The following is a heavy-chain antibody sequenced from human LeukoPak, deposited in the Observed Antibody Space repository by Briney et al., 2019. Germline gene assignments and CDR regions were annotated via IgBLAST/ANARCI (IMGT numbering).Heavy chain of an antibody. J-gene: IGHJ3*02. CDR2: ISDSGSST. Sequence: PGGSLRLSCAASGFTFSTYAMSWVRQAPGKGLQWVSSISDSGSSTYYADSVKGRFTISRDNSKNTLYLQMNSLRAEDTAVYYCAKPSYYDSSAYAFDIWGQGTMVTVSS. CDR1: GFTFSTYA. D-gene: IGHD3-22*01. CDR3: AKPSYYDSSAYAFDI. V-gene: IGHV3-23*01.